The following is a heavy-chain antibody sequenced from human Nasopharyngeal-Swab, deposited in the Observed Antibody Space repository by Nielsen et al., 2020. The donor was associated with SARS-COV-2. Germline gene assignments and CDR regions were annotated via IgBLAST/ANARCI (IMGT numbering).Heavy chain of an antibody. J-gene: IGHJ4*02. V-gene: IGHV1-69*10. CDR1: GGTFSSYA. Sequence: SVKVSCKASGGTFSSYAISWVRQAPGQGLEWMGGIIPILGIANYAQKFQGRVTITADKSTSTAYMELSSLRSEDTAVYYCARDRPSGTVVTPTLPDYWGQRTLVTVSS. CDR3: ARDRPSGTVVTPTLPDY. CDR2: IIPILGIA. D-gene: IGHD4-23*01.